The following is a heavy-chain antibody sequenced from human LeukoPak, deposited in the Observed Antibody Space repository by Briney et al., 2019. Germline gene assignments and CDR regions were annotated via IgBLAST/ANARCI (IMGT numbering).Heavy chain of an antibody. D-gene: IGHD2/OR15-2a*01. V-gene: IGHV3-30-3*01. J-gene: IGHJ4*02. CDR1: GFTFSSYA. CDR3: ARALEDEYGEFDY. CDR2: ISYDGSNK. Sequence: GGSLRLSYAASGFTFSSYAMHWVRQAPGKGLEWVAVISYDGSNKYYADSVKGRFTISRDNSKNTLYLQMNSLRAEDTAVYYCARALEDEYGEFDYWGQGTLVTVSS.